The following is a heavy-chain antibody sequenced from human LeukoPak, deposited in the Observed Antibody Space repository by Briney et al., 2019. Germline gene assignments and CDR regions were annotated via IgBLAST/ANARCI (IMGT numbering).Heavy chain of an antibody. CDR1: GFTFSSYV. V-gene: IGHV3-23*01. CDR3: ARVGYCSGGSCYGADH. CDR2: ISGSGGST. D-gene: IGHD2-15*01. J-gene: IGHJ4*02. Sequence: PGGSLRLSCAASGFTFSSYVMSWVRQAPGKGLEWVSAISGSGGSTYYADSVKGRFTISRDNSKNTLYMQMNSLRDEDTAVYYGARVGYCSGGSCYGADHWGQGTLVTVSS.